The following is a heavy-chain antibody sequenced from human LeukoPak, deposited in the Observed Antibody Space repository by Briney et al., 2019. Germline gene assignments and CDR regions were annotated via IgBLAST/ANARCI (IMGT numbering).Heavy chain of an antibody. D-gene: IGHD3-10*01. CDR2: INWNGGST. Sequence: PGGSLRLSCAASGFTFDDYCMSWVRQAPGKGLEWVSGINWNGGSTGYADSVKGRFTISRDNAKNSLYLQMNSLRAEDTALYYCARDRLWFGELLVPTGYYMDVWGKGTTVTVSS. V-gene: IGHV3-20*04. CDR3: ARDRLWFGELLVPTGYYMDV. J-gene: IGHJ6*03. CDR1: GFTFDDYC.